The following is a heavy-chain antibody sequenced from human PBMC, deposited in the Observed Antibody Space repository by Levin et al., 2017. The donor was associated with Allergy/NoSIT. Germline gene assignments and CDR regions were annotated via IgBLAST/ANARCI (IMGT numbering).Heavy chain of an antibody. CDR3: ARGDYDILTGYDY. CDR1: GGSISSSSYY. CDR2: IYYSGST. J-gene: IGHJ4*02. V-gene: IGHV4-39*01. D-gene: IGHD3-9*01. Sequence: SQTLSLTCTVSGGSISSSSYYWGWIRQPPGKGLEWIGSIYYSGSTYYNPSLKSRVTISVDTSKNQFSLKLSSVTAADTAVYYCARGDYDILTGYDYWGQGTLVTVSS.